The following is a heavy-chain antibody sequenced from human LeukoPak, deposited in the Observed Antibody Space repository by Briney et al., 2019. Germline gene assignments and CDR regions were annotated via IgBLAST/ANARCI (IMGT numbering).Heavy chain of an antibody. CDR1: GDNVSSNSAT. D-gene: IGHD3-3*01. CDR3: ARDVKDYDFWSGSTSWFDP. V-gene: IGHV6-1*01. J-gene: IGHJ5*02. Sequence: SQTLSLTCAISGDNVSSNSATWNWIRQSPSRGLEWLGRTYYRSKWYNDYAVSVKSRITINPDTSKNQFSLQLNSVTPEDTAVYYCARDVKDYDFWSGSTSWFDPWGQGTLVTVSS. CDR2: TYYRSKWYN.